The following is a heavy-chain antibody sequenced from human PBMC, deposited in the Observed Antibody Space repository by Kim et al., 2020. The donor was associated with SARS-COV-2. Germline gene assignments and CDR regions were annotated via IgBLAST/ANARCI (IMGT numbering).Heavy chain of an antibody. D-gene: IGHD2-15*01. CDR2: ISSSSSYI. CDR1: GFTFSSYS. CDR3: ARDDYCSGGSCYRVVAFDY. J-gene: IGHJ4*02. Sequence: GGSLRLSCAASGFTFSSYSMNWVRQAPGKGLEWVSSISSSSSYIYYADSVKGRFTISRDNAKNSLYLQMNSLRAEDTAVYYCARDDYCSGGSCYRVVAFDYWGQGTLVTVSS. V-gene: IGHV3-21*01.